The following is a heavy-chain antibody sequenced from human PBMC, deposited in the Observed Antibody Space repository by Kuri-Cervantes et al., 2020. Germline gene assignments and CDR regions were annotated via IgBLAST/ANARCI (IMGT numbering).Heavy chain of an antibody. J-gene: IGHJ2*01. Sequence: GSLRLSCTVSGGSISSGGYYWSWIGQHPGKGLEWIGYIYYSGSTNYNPSLKSRVTISVDTSKNQFSLKLSSVTAADTAVYYCARDRSERITIFGVVTEYWYFDLWGRGTLVTVSS. CDR3: ARDRSERITIFGVVTEYWYFDL. D-gene: IGHD3-3*01. CDR2: IYYSGST. V-gene: IGHV4-61*08. CDR1: GGSISSGGYY.